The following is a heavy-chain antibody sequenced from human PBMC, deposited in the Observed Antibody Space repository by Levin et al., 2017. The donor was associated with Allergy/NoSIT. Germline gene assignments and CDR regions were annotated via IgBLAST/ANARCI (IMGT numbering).Heavy chain of an antibody. V-gene: IGHV4-31*03. CDR3: ARGGVWPDLDY. CDR2: IYYSGST. CDR1: GGSISSGGYY. J-gene: IGHJ4*02. D-gene: IGHD3-16*01. Sequence: SETLSLTCTVSGGSISSGGYYWSWIRQHPGEGLEWIGYIYYSGSTYYNPSLKSRVTISVDTSKNQFSLKLSSVTAADTAVYYCARGGVWPDLDYWGQGTLVTVSS.